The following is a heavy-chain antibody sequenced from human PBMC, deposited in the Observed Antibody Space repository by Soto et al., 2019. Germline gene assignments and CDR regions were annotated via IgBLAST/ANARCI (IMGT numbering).Heavy chain of an antibody. V-gene: IGHV4-38-2*01. J-gene: IGHJ4*02. Sequence: PSETLSLTCAVSGYSIRSGYYWGWIRQPPGKGLEWIATIYHSGLTYYNPSLKSRVTISGDMSKNQFSLKLSSVTAADTAVYYCAAQRGGYSYGFDYWGQGTPVTVSS. CDR3: AAQRGGYSYGFDY. CDR2: IYHSGLT. D-gene: IGHD5-18*01. CDR1: GYSIRSGYY.